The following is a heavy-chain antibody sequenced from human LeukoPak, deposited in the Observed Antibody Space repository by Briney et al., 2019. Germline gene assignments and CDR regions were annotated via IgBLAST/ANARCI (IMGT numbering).Heavy chain of an antibody. CDR2: ISSSSSYI. Sequence: GGSLRLSCAASGFTFSSYSMNWVRQAPGKGLEWVSSISSSSSYIYYADSVKGRFTISRDNAKNSLYLQMNSLRAEDTAVYYCAREVSGYSYGSDYYYYMDVWDKGTTVTVSS. J-gene: IGHJ6*03. CDR3: AREVSGYSYGSDYYYYMDV. V-gene: IGHV3-21*01. D-gene: IGHD5-18*01. CDR1: GFTFSSYS.